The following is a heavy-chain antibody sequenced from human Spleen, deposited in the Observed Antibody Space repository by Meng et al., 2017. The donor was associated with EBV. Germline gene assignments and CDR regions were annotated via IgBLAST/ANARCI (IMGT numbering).Heavy chain of an antibody. D-gene: IGHD1/OR15-1a*01. CDR1: GESFSAYY. V-gene: IGHV4-34*01. CDR2: INASEGT. CDR3: VRGSDNWNILVFDY. J-gene: IGHJ4*02. Sequence: PLQPWGEGLLEPSEPLSLSCAVFGESFSAYYWTRIRPPPGKGLGWIGEINASEGTKYSPSLKSRVSISLDTSRNQFSLTLNSVTAADTAVYYCVRGSDNWNILVFDYWGQGALVTVSS.